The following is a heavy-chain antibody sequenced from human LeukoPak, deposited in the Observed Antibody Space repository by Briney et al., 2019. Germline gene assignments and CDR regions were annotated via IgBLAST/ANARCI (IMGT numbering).Heavy chain of an antibody. V-gene: IGHV4-34*01. D-gene: IGHD3-22*01. CDR2: INHSGST. CDR1: GGSFSGYY. CDR3: ARVENDTFDY. Sequence: KPSETLSLTCAVYGGSFSGYYWSWIRQPPGKGLEWIGEINHSGSTNYNPSLKSRVTISVDTSKNQFSLKLSSVTAADTAVYYCARVENDTFDYWGQGTLVTVSS. J-gene: IGHJ4*02.